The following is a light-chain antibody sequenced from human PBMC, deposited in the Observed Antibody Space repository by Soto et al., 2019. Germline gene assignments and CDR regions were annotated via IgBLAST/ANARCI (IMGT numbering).Light chain of an antibody. V-gene: IGKV3-20*01. CDR3: QQYGSSPRP. CDR2: GAS. CDR1: QSVSSSY. J-gene: IGKJ1*01. Sequence: EIVLTQSPGTLSLSPGERATLSCSASQSVSSSYLACYQQKPGQAPRLLIYGASSRATGIPDRFSGSGSGTVFPLIISRMEPEDFPVYYCQQYGSSPRPFGQGTKVEIK.